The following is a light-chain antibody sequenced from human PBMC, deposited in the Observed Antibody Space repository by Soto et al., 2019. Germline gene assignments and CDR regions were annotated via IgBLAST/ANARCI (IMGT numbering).Light chain of an antibody. J-gene: IGLJ2*01. V-gene: IGLV1-47*01. Sequence: QSVLTQPPSASGTPGQSITISCSGSSSNIGTNYVYWYQHFPGTAPRLLIYTNDQRPSGVPDRFAGSKFGTPASLAICGVRSVDESDYWCASWYGGFSGVIFGGGTKVTVL. CDR1: SSNIGTNY. CDR2: TND. CDR3: ASWYGGFSGVI.